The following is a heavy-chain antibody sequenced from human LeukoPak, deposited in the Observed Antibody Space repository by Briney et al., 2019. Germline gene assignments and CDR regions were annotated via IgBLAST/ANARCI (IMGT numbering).Heavy chain of an antibody. Sequence: PSETLSLTCTVSGASISSSYWSWIRQPPGKGLEWIAYLHYSGSTNYNPSLKSRVATSVDTAKNQFSLKLSSVTAADTAVYYCARRVLRFLEWLLSPFDYWGQGTLVTVSS. V-gene: IGHV4-59*12. D-gene: IGHD3-3*01. CDR3: ARRVLRFLEWLLSPFDY. CDR2: LHYSGST. CDR1: GASISSSY. J-gene: IGHJ4*02.